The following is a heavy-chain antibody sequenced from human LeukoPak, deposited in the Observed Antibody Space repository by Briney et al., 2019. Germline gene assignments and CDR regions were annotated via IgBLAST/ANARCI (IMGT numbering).Heavy chain of an antibody. V-gene: IGHV4-38-2*02. CDR1: GYSISNGYY. Sequence: SETLSLTCTVSGYSISNGYYWGWIRQPPGKGLEWVGSISHPGSTYYNPSLRSRLTISVDTSKNQFSLKLSSVTAADTAVYYCARAQYYDSSVYSENNWFDSWGQGTLVTVSS. CDR2: ISHPGST. CDR3: ARAQYYDSSVYSENNWFDS. J-gene: IGHJ5*01. D-gene: IGHD3-22*01.